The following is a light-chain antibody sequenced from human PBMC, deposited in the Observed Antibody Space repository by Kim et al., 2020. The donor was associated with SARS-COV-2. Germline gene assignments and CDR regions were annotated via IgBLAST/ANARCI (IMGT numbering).Light chain of an antibody. CDR3: QQRSNWYT. V-gene: IGKV3-11*01. CDR2: EAS. J-gene: IGKJ2*01. Sequence: LSLSPGERATLSCRASQSVNRYLAWYQQKPGQDPRLLIYEASNRATGIPARFSGSGSGTDFTLTISSLEPEDFAVYYCQQRSNWYTFGQGTKLEI. CDR1: QSVNRY.